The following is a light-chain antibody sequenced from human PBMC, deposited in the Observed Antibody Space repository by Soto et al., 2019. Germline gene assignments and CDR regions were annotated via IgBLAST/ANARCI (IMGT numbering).Light chain of an antibody. CDR1: SGHSNYA. J-gene: IGLJ2*01. V-gene: IGLV4-69*01. Sequence: QLVLTQSPSASASLGASVKLTCTLSSGHSNYAIAWHQQQSEKGPRYLMKLNSDGSHSKGDGIPDRFSGSSSGAERYLTISSLQSEDDADYYCQTGGSGIVVFGGGTKLNVL. CDR3: QTGGSGIVV. CDR2: LNSDGSH.